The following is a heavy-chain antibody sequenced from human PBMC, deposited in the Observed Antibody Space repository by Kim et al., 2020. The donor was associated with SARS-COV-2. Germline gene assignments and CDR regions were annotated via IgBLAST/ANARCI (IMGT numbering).Heavy chain of an antibody. CDR3: ARERSYYDSSGYYGTYYYYGMDV. CDR1: GGSISSSNW. CDR2: IYHSGST. D-gene: IGHD3-22*01. J-gene: IGHJ6*02. V-gene: IGHV4-4*02. Sequence: SETLSLTCAVSGGSISSSNWWSWVRQPPGKGLEWIGEIYHSGSTNYNPSLKSRVTISVDKSKNQFSLKLSSLTAADTAVYYCARERSYYDSSGYYGTYYYYGMDVWGQGTTVTVSS.